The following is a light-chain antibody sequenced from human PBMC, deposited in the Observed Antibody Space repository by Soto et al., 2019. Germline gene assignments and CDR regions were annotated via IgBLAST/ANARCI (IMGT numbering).Light chain of an antibody. CDR3: QQYNNWQGT. CDR1: QSVSSN. Sequence: EIVMTQSPATLSVSPGERATLSCRASQSVSSNLAWYQQKPGQAPRLLIYGASTRATGIPARFSGSGCGTEFTLTISSLQSEDFAVYYCQQYNNWQGTFGQGTKVEIK. CDR2: GAS. V-gene: IGKV3-15*01. J-gene: IGKJ1*01.